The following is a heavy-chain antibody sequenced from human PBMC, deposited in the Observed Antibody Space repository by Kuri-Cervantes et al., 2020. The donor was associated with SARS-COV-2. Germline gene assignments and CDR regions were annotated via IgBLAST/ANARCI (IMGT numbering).Heavy chain of an antibody. CDR1: GFAFHYYG. CDR3: AKEGAYCGGDCYSLGFDY. D-gene: IGHD2-21*02. Sequence: GESLKISCAASGFAFHYYGMHWVRQAPGKGLEWVAVISFAGSNKYYADSVKGRFTISRDNSKNTLYLQMNSLRAEDTAVYYCAKEGAYCGGDCYSLGFDYWGQGTLVTVSS. J-gene: IGHJ4*02. V-gene: IGHV3-30*18. CDR2: ISFAGSNK.